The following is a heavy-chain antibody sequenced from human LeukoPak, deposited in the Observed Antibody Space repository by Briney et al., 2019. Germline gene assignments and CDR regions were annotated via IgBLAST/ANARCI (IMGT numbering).Heavy chain of an antibody. V-gene: IGHV5-51*01. J-gene: IGHJ6*02. CDR3: ARLVGAVAGTRPYYYYGMDV. Sequence: GESLKISCKGSGYSFTSYWIGWGRQLPGKGLEWMVIIYPGDSDTRYSPSFQGQVTISADKSISTAYLQWSSLKASDTAMYYCARLVGAVAGTRPYYYYGMDVWGQGTTVTVSS. CDR2: IYPGDSDT. CDR1: GYSFTSYW. D-gene: IGHD6-19*01.